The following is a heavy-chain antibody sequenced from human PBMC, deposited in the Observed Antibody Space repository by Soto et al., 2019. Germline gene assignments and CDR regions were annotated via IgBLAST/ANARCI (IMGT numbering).Heavy chain of an antibody. V-gene: IGHV4-59*01. CDR3: ARAVPNYYDRSGYNLLDY. CDR1: GGSISSYY. Sequence: SETLSLTCTVSGGSISSYYWSWIRQPPGKGLEWIGYIYYSGSTNYNPSLKSRVTISVDTSKNQFSLKLSSVTAADTAVYYCARAVPNYYDRSGYNLLDYWGKGTRGTVSS. D-gene: IGHD3-22*01. CDR2: IYYSGST. J-gene: IGHJ4*02.